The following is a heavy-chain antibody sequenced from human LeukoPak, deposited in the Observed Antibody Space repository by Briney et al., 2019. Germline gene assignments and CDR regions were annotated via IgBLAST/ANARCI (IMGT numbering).Heavy chain of an antibody. J-gene: IGHJ4*02. CDR3: AKKGQADDGGKPD. V-gene: IGHV3-23*01. Sequence: GGSLRLSCAASGFTFSSYAMSWVRQAPGKGLEWVSSIGSGGVTTYYADSVKGRFTISRDNSKNTLYLQMNNLRVDDTAVYYCAKKGQADDGGKPDWGQGTLVTVSS. CDR1: GFTFSSYA. CDR2: IGSGGVTT.